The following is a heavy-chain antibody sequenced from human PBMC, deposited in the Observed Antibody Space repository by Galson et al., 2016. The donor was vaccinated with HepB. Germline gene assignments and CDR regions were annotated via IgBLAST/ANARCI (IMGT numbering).Heavy chain of an antibody. D-gene: IGHD1-26*01. CDR2: ISPTSSDI. CDR3: ASPSGRFSVHTFDL. J-gene: IGHJ3*01. CDR1: GFTFSNYY. V-gene: IGHV3-11*06. Sequence: SLRLSCAASGFTFSNYYMSWIRQAPGKGLEWVSFISPTSSDINYADSVMGRFSISRDNAKNSLYLQMNTLGAEDTAVYYCASPSGRFSVHTFDLWGQGTMVIVSS.